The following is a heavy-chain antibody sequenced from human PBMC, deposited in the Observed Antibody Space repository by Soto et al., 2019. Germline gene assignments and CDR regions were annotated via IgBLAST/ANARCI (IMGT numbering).Heavy chain of an antibody. CDR1: GGSISSYY. CDR2: IYYSGST. J-gene: IGHJ5*02. Sequence: PSETLSLTCTVSGGSISSYYWSWNRQPPGKGLEWIGYIYYSGSTNYNPSLKSRFTISVDKRKTQFTLHRTSGAAATRPGYYSGSTNYNYSLKSRVTISVDTSKNQFSLKLSSVTAADTAVYYCARERVAAAGTNYYDSSGYYGDGFDPWGQGTLVTVSS. CDR3: GSTNYNYSLKSRVTISVDTSKNQFSLKLSSVTAADTAVYYCARERVAAAGTNYYDSSGYYGDGFDP. D-gene: IGHD3-10*01. V-gene: IGHV4-59*01.